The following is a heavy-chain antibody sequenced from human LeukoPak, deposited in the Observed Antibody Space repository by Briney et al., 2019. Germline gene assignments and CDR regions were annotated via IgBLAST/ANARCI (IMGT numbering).Heavy chain of an antibody. D-gene: IGHD2-2*01. V-gene: IGHV4-31*03. Sequence: PSETLSLTCTVSGGSISSGGYYWSWIRQHPGKGLEWIGYIYYSGSTYYNPSLKSRVTISVDTSKNQFSLKLSSVTAADTAVYYCARSLVVPAADHYFDYWGQGTLVTVSS. CDR2: IYYSGST. CDR1: GGSISSGGYY. CDR3: ARSLVVPAADHYFDY. J-gene: IGHJ4*02.